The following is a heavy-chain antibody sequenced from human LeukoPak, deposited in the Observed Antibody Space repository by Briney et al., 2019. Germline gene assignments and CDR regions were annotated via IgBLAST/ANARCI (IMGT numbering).Heavy chain of an antibody. Sequence: SETLSLTCTVSGGSISSYYWSWIRQPPGKGLEWIGYIYYSGSTNYNPCLKSRVTISVDTSKNQFSLKLSSVTAADTAVYYCARGKLWFPSDYWGQGTLVTVSS. CDR2: IYYSGST. V-gene: IGHV4-59*01. J-gene: IGHJ4*02. CDR1: GGSISSYY. CDR3: ARGKLWFPSDY. D-gene: IGHD3-10*01.